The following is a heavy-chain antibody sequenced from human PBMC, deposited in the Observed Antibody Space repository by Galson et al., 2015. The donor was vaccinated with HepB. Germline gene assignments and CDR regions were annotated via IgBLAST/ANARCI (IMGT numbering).Heavy chain of an antibody. CDR2: ISTSSTYK. J-gene: IGHJ3*02. Sequence: SLRLSCAASEFSFSSYSMNWVRQAPGKGLEWVSCISTSSTYKYYADSVKGRFTISRDNAKNSLYLQISSLRAEDTAVYYCAKDVQSYDSSGDAFDIWGQGTVVTVSS. CDR3: AKDVQSYDSSGDAFDI. V-gene: IGHV3-21*01. D-gene: IGHD3-22*01. CDR1: EFSFSSYS.